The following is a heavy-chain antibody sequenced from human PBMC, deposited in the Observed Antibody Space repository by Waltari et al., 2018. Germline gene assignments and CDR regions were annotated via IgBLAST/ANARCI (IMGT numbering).Heavy chain of an antibody. J-gene: IGHJ4*02. CDR1: GFTIRTYA. Sequence: EVQLLESGGGLVQPGGSLRLSCVASGFTIRTYAMTWVRQAPGKGREWVSSFSGSSGRTYYADSVKGRFTISRDDSKNTLYLQMNSLRAEDTAIYYCAKDRTTMATYYFDYWGRGTLVTVSS. V-gene: IGHV3-23*01. D-gene: IGHD1-1*01. CDR3: AKDRTTMATYYFDY. CDR2: FSGSSGRT.